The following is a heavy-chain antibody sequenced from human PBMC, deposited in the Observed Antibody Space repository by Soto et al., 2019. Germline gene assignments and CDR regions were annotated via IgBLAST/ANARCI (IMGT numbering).Heavy chain of an antibody. Sequence: ASVKVSCKASGYTFTSYGISWVRQAPGQGLEWMGWINPNSGGTNYAQKFQGRVTMTRDTSISTAYMELSRLRSDDTAVYYCARPSYSIGWYDYWGQGTLVPVPS. CDR1: GYTFTSYG. D-gene: IGHD6-19*01. CDR2: INPNSGGT. CDR3: ARPSYSIGWYDY. J-gene: IGHJ4*02. V-gene: IGHV1-2*02.